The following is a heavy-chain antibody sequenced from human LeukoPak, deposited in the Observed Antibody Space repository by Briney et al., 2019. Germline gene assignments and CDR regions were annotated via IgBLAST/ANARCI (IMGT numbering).Heavy chain of an antibody. V-gene: IGHV3-74*01. J-gene: IGHJ4*02. CDR3: ANLNSGYATDF. CDR1: GFTFSSSW. D-gene: IGHD5-12*01. Sequence: GGSLRLSCVASGFTFSSSWMHWVRQAPGKGLVWVSRINPDESITSHADSVKGRFTISRDNSKNTLYLQMISLRAEDTAVYHCANLNSGYATDFWGQGTLVTVSS. CDR2: INPDESIT.